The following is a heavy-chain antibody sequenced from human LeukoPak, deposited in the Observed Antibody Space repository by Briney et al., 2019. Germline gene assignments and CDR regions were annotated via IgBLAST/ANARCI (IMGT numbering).Heavy chain of an antibody. J-gene: IGHJ6*03. CDR2: ISDYNGNT. D-gene: IGHD3-22*01. Sequence: ASVKVSCKASGYTFTSYGISWVRQAPGQGLEWMGWISDYNGNTNYAQKLQGRVTMTTDTSTSTAYMELRSLRSDDTAVYYCARDLFGVVASYYMDVWGKGTTVTVSS. CDR3: ARDLFGVVASYYMDV. CDR1: GYTFTSYG. V-gene: IGHV1-18*01.